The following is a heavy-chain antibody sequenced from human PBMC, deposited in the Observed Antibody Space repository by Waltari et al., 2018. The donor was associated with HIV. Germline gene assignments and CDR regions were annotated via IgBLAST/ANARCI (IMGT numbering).Heavy chain of an antibody. CDR1: GYTFTNFD. D-gene: IGHD2-2*01. CDR3: ATSRTSGPNSAPSSLDY. J-gene: IGHJ4*02. V-gene: IGHV1-8*01. CDR2: MNPNSGET. Sequence: QVQLVQSGAEVKKPGASVKVSCKTSGYTFTNFDINWVRQATGQGLEWMGRMNPNSGETVSVQRFQGRVTMTRNTAITTAYMELSSLTSEDTAVYYCATSRTSGPNSAPSSLDYWGQGTLVTVSS.